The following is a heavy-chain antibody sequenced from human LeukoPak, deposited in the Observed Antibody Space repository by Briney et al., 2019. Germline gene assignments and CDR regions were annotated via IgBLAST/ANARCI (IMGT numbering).Heavy chain of an antibody. V-gene: IGHV1-46*01. Sequence: ASVKVSCKVSGYTPTELSMHWVRQAPGQGLEWMGMIYPRDGSTSYAQKFQGRVTVTRDTSTSTVHMELSGLRSEDTAVYYCARDQEGFDYWGQGTLVTVSS. CDR1: GYTPTELS. CDR2: IYPRDGST. J-gene: IGHJ4*02. CDR3: ARDQEGFDY.